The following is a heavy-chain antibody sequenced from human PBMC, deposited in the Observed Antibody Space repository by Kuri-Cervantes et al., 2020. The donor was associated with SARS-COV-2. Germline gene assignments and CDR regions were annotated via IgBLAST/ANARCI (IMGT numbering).Heavy chain of an antibody. CDR3: ARARSSPIDY. CDR1: GFTFGDYA. V-gene: IGHV3-21*01. CDR2: ITSTSGSL. Sequence: GESLKISCTASGFTFGDYAMSWVRQAPGKGLEWVSSITSTSGSLYYADSVKGRFTISRDNAGNSLYLQMDGLRAEDTAVYYCARARSSPIDYWGQGTLVTVSS. J-gene: IGHJ4*02.